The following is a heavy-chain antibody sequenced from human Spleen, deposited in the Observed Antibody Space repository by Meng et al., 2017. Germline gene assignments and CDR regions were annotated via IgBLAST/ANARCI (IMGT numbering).Heavy chain of an antibody. J-gene: IGHJ4*02. CDR3: ARGPTTMAHDFDS. CDR2: INHGGST. Sequence: VHLVELVEGKLRRSGTLSLTCVVVGGSVGEYCCSWIRQPPGKGLEWIGEINHGGSTNYTASLESRATISVDTSQNNLSLKLSSVTAANSAVYYCARGPTTMAHDFDSWGKGTLVTVSS. D-gene: IGHD4-11*01. V-gene: IGHV4-34*01. CDR1: GGSVGEYC.